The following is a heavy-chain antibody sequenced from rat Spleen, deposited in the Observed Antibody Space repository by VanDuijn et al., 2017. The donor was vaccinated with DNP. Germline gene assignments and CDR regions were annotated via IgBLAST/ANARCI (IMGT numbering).Heavy chain of an antibody. CDR2: IRYDGGSI. V-gene: IGHV5-22*01. J-gene: IGHJ2*01. D-gene: IGHD4-3*01. CDR1: GFAFSDYY. Sequence: EVQLVESGGGLVQPGGSLKLSCAASGFAFSDYYMAWVRQAPTKGLEWVAYIRYDGGSIHYGYSVKGRFTVFRDNAKSTLYLQMNSLRSEDMATYYCVRWYNSGYYFDYWGQGVMVTVSS. CDR3: VRWYNSGYYFDY.